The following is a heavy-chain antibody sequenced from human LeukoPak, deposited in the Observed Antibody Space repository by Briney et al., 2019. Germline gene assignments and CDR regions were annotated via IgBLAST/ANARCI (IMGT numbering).Heavy chain of an antibody. CDR2: INHSGST. V-gene: IGHV4-34*01. CDR1: GGSFSGYY. CDR3: AREGVAAAGTLYYFDY. D-gene: IGHD6-13*01. J-gene: IGHJ4*02. Sequence: SETLSLTCAVYGGSFSGYYWSWIRQPPGKGLEWIGEINHSGSTNYNPSLKSRVTISVDTSKNQFSLKLSSVTAADTAVHYCAREGVAAAGTLYYFDYWGQGTLVTVSS.